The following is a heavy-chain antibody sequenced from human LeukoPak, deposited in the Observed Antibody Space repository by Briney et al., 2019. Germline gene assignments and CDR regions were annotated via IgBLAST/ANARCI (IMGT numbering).Heavy chain of an antibody. CDR3: AKRSAWSLFDP. J-gene: IGHJ5*02. CDR2: IKQDETEK. CDR1: GFTFSNSW. V-gene: IGHV3-7*03. D-gene: IGHD6-19*01. Sequence: GGSLRLSCVGSGFTFSNSWMGWVRQAPGKGLEWVANIKQDETEKYYADSVKGRFTVSRDNAKNSMYLQMDSLRVEDTAMYYCAKRSAWSLFDPWGQGTLVTVSS.